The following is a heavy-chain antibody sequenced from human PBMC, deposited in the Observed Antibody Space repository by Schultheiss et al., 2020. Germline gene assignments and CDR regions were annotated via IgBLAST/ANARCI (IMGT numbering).Heavy chain of an antibody. CDR2: INPNSGGT. J-gene: IGHJ6*02. CDR3: ARLKEKDYYYYYGMDV. CDR1: GYTFTGYY. V-gene: IGHV1-2*02. Sequence: ASVKVSCKASGYTFTGYYMHWVRQAPGQGLEWMGWINPNSGGTNYAQKFQGRVTMTRDTSISTAYMELSRLRSDDTAVYYCARLKEKDYYYYYGMDVWGQGTTVTVSS.